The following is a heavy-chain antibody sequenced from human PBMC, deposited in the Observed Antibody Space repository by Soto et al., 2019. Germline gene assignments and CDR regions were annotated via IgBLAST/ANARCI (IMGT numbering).Heavy chain of an antibody. J-gene: IGHJ4*02. V-gene: IGHV3-21*01. Sequence: LRLSCAASGFTFSSYSMNWVRQAPGKGLEWVSSISSSSSYIYYADSVKGRFTISRDNAKNSLYLQMNSLRAEDTAVYYCARDARAILGYCSSTSCTHFDYWGQGTLVTVSS. D-gene: IGHD2-2*01. CDR1: GFTFSSYS. CDR3: ARDARAILGYCSSTSCTHFDY. CDR2: ISSSSSYI.